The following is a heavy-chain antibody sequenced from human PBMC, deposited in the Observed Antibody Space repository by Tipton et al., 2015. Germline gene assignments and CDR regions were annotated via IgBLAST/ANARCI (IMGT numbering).Heavy chain of an antibody. Sequence: TLSLTCSVSGVSMTTDNWWTWVRQPPGRGLEWIGEAYHDGRANFRSSLKSRVTISLDKSQNQFSLHLTSVTAADTAVYYCARVPGVIGWGVLDSWGQGTLVTVSS. V-gene: IGHV4-4*02. CDR2: AYHDGRA. D-gene: IGHD3-10*01. J-gene: IGHJ4*02. CDR3: ARVPGVIGWGVLDS. CDR1: GVSMTTDNW.